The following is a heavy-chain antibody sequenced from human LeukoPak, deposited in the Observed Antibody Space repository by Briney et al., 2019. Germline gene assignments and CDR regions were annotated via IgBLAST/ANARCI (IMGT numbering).Heavy chain of an antibody. J-gene: IGHJ4*02. D-gene: IGHD5-24*01. CDR1: GFTFSSYN. V-gene: IGHV3-21*01. CDR2: IDTTSSFI. Sequence: GGSLRLSCAASGFTFSSYNMDWVRQAPGKGLEWVSSIDTTSSFIFYGDSMKGRVTISRDNAKNSLYLQMNSLRAEDTAVYYCAINHRDGYSELGYWGQGTLVIVSS. CDR3: AINHRDGYSELGY.